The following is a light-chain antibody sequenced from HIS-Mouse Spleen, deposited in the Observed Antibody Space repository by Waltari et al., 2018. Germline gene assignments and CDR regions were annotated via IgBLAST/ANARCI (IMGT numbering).Light chain of an antibody. CDR1: SSDVGSYNL. CDR2: EGS. J-gene: IGLJ3*02. Sequence: QSALTQPASVSGPPGQSITTSCTGTSSDVGSYNLVSWYQQHPGKAPKLMIYEGSKRPSGVSNRFSGSKSGNTASLTISGLQAEDEADYYCCSYAGSSTYWVFGGGTKLTVL. V-gene: IGLV2-23*01. CDR3: CSYAGSSTYWV.